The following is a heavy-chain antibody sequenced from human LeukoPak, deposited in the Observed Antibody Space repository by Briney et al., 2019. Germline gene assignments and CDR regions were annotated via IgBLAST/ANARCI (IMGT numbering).Heavy chain of an antibody. CDR3: ARDFQGGATDY. CDR1: GYPFSSYW. D-gene: IGHD1-26*01. V-gene: IGHV3-7*01. Sequence: HGGSLRLSCAASGYPFSSYWMSWVRQAPGKGLEWVANIKQDGREKYYVDSVKGRFTISRDNAKNSLYLQMNSVRAEDTAVYYYARDFQGGATDYWGQGTLVTVSS. J-gene: IGHJ4*02. CDR2: IKQDGREK.